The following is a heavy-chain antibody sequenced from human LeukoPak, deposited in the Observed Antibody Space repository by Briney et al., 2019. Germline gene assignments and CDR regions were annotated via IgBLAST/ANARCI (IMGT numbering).Heavy chain of an antibody. CDR3: AREGDGATDAFDI. Sequence: PSETLSLTCTVSGGSISSGDYSWSWIRQPRGKGLEWIGYIYYSGSTYYNPSLKSRVTISVDTSKDQFSLKLSSVTAADTAVYYCAREGDGATDAFDIWGQGTMVTVSS. J-gene: IGHJ3*02. CDR2: IYYSGST. V-gene: IGHV4-30-4*08. D-gene: IGHD4/OR15-4a*01. CDR1: GGSISSGDYS.